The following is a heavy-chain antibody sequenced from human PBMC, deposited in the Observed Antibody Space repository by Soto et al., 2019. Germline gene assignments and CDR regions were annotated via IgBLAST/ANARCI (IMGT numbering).Heavy chain of an antibody. D-gene: IGHD1-26*01. J-gene: IGHJ5*02. V-gene: IGHV1-69*06. Sequence: SVKVSCKASGGTFSSYAISWVRQAPGQGLEWMGGIIPIFGTANYAQKFQGRVTITADKSTSTAYMELSSLRSEDTAVYYCARGGGSYYPRTFNWFDPWGQGTLVTVSS. CDR3: ARGGGSYYPRTFNWFDP. CDR1: GGTFSSYA. CDR2: IIPIFGTA.